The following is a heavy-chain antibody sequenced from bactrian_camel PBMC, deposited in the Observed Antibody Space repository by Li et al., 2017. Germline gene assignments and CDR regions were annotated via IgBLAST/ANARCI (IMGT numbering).Heavy chain of an antibody. CDR2: IGSDGNT. CDR3: AVDSSFVTCD. Sequence: HVQLVESGGGSVQAGGSLRLSCAISGYTYNIYCMGWFRQAPGKEREGVAAIGSDGNTHYARSVAGRFTISQGTAKTSVYLQMDNLKPEDTAVYYCAVDSSFVTCDGAQGTQVTVST. V-gene: IGHV3S53*01. J-gene: IGHJ4*01. D-gene: IGHD7*01. CDR1: GYTYNIYC.